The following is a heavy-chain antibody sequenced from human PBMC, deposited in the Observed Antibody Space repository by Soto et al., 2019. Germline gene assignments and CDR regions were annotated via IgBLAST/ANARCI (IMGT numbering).Heavy chain of an antibody. CDR1: GSTLSSFA. CDR2: ISYDGSNK. Sequence: QVHLVESGGGVVQPGKSLRLSCAAPGSTLSSFAIHWVRQAPGKGLEWVAVISYDGSNKYYADSVKGRFTISRDNSKNTLYLQMNSLRAEDTAVYYCARDQAVAGTDFDYWGQGTLVTVSS. CDR3: ARDQAVAGTDFDY. D-gene: IGHD6-19*01. V-gene: IGHV3-30-3*01. J-gene: IGHJ4*02.